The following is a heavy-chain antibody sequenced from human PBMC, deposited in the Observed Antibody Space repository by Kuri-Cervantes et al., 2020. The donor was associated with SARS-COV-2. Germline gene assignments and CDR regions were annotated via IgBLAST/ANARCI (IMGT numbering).Heavy chain of an antibody. Sequence: ASVKVTCKASGYTFTSYGISWVRQAPGQGLEWMGWISAYNGNTNYAQKLQGRVTMTTDTSTSTAYMELRSLRSDDTAVYYCARGVERPSYNWYDPWGQGTLVTVSS. D-gene: IGHD1-1*01. CDR2: ISAYNGNT. J-gene: IGHJ5*02. CDR3: ARGVERPSYNWYDP. CDR1: GYTFTSYG. V-gene: IGHV1-18*01.